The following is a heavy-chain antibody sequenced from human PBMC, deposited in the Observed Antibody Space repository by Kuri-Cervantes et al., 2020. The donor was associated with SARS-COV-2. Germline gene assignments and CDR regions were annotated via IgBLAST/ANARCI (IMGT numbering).Heavy chain of an antibody. J-gene: IGHJ4*02. Sequence: SETLSLTCTVSGGSISSYYWSWIRQPPGKGLEWIGYFYYSGITNYNPSLKNRVTMSVDTSKNQFSLNLISVTAADTAVYYCARDNILFSGSGFDYWGLGTLVTVSS. V-gene: IGHV4-59*01. D-gene: IGHD1-26*01. CDR2: FYYSGIT. CDR3: ARDNILFSGSGFDY. CDR1: GGSISSYY.